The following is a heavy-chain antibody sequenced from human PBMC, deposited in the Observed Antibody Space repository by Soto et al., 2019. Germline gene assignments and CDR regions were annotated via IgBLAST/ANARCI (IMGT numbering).Heavy chain of an antibody. CDR3: ASSVEGHFGY. J-gene: IGHJ4*02. V-gene: IGHV3-48*02. Sequence: EVQLVESGGGLVQPGGSLRLSCAASGFTFRIYSMNWIRQAPGKGLEWVSYMTSDMKTIHYADSVKGRFTISRDNARNSVYLQMTSLRDAGTAVYYCASSVEGHFGYWGQGTRVTVSS. D-gene: IGHD6-19*01. CDR2: MTSDMKTI. CDR1: GFTFRIYS.